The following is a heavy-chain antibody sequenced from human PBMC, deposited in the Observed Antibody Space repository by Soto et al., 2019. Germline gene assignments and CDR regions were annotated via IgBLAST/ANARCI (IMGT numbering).Heavy chain of an antibody. Sequence: ASVKVSCKASGYTFTGYYMHWVRQAPGQGLEWMGWINPNSGGTNYAQKFQGWVTMTRDTSISTAYMELSRLRSDDTAVYYCARAEAVVVAATPSSDCYYYGMDVWGQGTTVTVSS. CDR2: INPNSGGT. V-gene: IGHV1-2*04. CDR1: GYTFTGYY. J-gene: IGHJ6*02. D-gene: IGHD2-15*01. CDR3: ARAEAVVVAATPSSDCYYYGMDV.